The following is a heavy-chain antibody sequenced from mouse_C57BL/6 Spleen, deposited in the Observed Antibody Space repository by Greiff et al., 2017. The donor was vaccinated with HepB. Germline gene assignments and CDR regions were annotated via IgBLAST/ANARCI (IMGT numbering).Heavy chain of an antibody. CDR3: ARITTVVAKDYAMDY. V-gene: IGHV14-2*01. Sequence: EVQLQQSGAELVKPGASVKLSCTASGFNIKDYYMNWVKQRTEQGLEWIGRIDPEDGETKYAPKFQGKATITADTSSNTAYLQLSSLTSEDTAVYYCARITTVVAKDYAMDYWGQGTSVTVSS. J-gene: IGHJ4*01. D-gene: IGHD1-1*01. CDR1: GFNIKDYY. CDR2: IDPEDGET.